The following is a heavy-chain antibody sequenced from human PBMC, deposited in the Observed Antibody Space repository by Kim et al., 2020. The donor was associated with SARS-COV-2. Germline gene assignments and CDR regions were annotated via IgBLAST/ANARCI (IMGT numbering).Heavy chain of an antibody. V-gene: IGHV4-31*03. CDR2: IYYSGST. D-gene: IGHD2-15*01. CDR3: ARDCKLRYYYYGMDV. J-gene: IGHJ6*02. CDR1: GGSISSGGYY. Sequence: SETLSLTCTVSGGSISSGGYYWSWIRQHPGKGLEWIGYIYYSGSTYYNPSLKSRVTISVDTSKNQFSLKLSSVTAADTAVYYCARDCKLRYYYYGMDVWGQGTTVTVS.